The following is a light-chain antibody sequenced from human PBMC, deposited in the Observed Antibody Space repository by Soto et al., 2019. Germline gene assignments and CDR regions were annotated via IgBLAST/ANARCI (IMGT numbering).Light chain of an antibody. Sequence: QSVLTQPRSVSGSPGQSVTISCTGTPRDVGGYNFVSWYQQHPGKAPKLLIYDVTNRPSGVPYRFSGSKSGNTASLTISGLQAEDEADFYCSSYAGTYTWVFGGGTKLTVL. J-gene: IGLJ3*02. V-gene: IGLV2-11*01. CDR1: PRDVGGYNF. CDR2: DVT. CDR3: SSYAGTYTWV.